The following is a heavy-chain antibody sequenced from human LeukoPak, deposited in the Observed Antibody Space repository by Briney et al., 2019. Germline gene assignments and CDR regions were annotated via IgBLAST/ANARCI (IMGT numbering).Heavy chain of an antibody. V-gene: IGHV3-64*01. J-gene: IGHJ5*02. D-gene: IGHD3-9*01. CDR2: ISSNGGST. CDR3: ARDKASGLRYFDWMTDP. Sequence: GGSLRLSCAASGFTFSSYAMHWVRQAPGKGLEHVSAISSNGGSTYYANSVKGRFTISRDNSKNTLYLQMGSLRAEDMAVYYCARDKASGLRYFDWMTDPWGQGNLVTVSS. CDR1: GFTFSSYA.